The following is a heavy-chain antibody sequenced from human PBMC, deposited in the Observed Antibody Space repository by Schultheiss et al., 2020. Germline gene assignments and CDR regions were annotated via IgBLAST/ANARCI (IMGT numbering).Heavy chain of an antibody. Sequence: GESLKISCAASGFTFSSYAMHWVRQAPGKGLEWVAVISYDGSNKYYADSVKGRFTISRDNAKNSLSLQMSSLTAEDTAMYYCARGYLGASSAFDIWGQGTMVTVSS. D-gene: IGHD1-14*01. CDR1: GFTFSSYA. V-gene: IGHV3-30*04. J-gene: IGHJ3*02. CDR2: ISYDGSNK. CDR3: ARGYLGASSAFDI.